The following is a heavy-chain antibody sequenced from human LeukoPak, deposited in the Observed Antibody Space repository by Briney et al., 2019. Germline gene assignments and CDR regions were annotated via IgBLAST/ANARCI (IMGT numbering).Heavy chain of an antibody. J-gene: IGHJ4*02. CDR3: AKDLSGPGIAAAGGY. CDR2: IRYDGSNK. CDR1: GFTFSSYG. D-gene: IGHD6-13*01. Sequence: GGSLRLSCAASGFTFSSYGMHWVRQAPGKGLEWVAFIRYDGSNKYYADSVKGRFTISRVNSKNTLYLQMNSLRAEDTAVYYCAKDLSGPGIAAAGGYWGQGTLVTVSS. V-gene: IGHV3-30*02.